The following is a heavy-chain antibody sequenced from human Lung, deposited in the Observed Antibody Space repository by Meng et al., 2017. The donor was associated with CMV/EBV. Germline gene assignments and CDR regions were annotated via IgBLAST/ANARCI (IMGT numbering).Heavy chain of an antibody. CDR1: GYTFTSYY. Sequence: ASVXVSCKVSGYTFTSYYMHWVRQAPGQGLEWMGIISPSGGSTSYAQKFQGRVTMTRDTSTSTVYMELSSLRSEDTAVYYCARDFIPVFGVAPTYYYYGMDVWGQGNTVTVSS. V-gene: IGHV1-46*01. D-gene: IGHD3-3*01. J-gene: IGHJ6*01. CDR3: ARDFIPVFGVAPTYYYYGMDV. CDR2: ISPSGGST.